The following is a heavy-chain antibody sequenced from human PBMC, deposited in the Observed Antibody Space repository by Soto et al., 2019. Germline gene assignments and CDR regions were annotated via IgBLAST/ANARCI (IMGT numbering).Heavy chain of an antibody. CDR2: VSTDGGNT. V-gene: IGHV3-23*01. Sequence: EVQLLESGGGLVQPGGSLRLSCAASGFTFSNYAITRVRQAPGKGLDWISSVSTDGGNTYYADSVKGRFTISRDNSKNTLYLQMNSLRVDDTATYYCARGWQQLGHWGQGALVTVSS. D-gene: IGHD6-13*01. CDR1: GFTFSNYA. J-gene: IGHJ4*02. CDR3: ARGWQQLGH.